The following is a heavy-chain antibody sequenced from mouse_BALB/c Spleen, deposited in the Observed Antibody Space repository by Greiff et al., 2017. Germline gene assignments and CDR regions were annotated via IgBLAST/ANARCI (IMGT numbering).Heavy chain of an antibody. J-gene: IGHJ4*01. D-gene: IGHD1-2*01. CDR1: GFTFSSYA. CDR3: ARIPIHYYGYDSMDY. CDR2: ISSGGST. V-gene: IGHV5-6-5*01. Sequence: EVKLMESGGGLVKPGGSLKLSCAASGFTFSSYAMSWVRQTPEKRLEWVASISSGGSTYYPDSVKGRFTISRDNARNILYLQMSSLRSEDTAMYYCARIPIHYYGYDSMDYWGQGTSVTVSS.